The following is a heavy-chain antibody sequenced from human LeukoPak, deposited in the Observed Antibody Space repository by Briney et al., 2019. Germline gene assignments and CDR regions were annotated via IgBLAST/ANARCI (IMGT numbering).Heavy chain of an antibody. CDR3: ARVAAGRPDY. J-gene: IGHJ4*02. V-gene: IGHV4-34*01. D-gene: IGHD6-13*01. Sequence: SETLSLTCTDSGGSISSVGYYWSWIRQPPGKGLEWIGEINHSGSTNYNPSLKSRVTISVDTSKNQFSLKLSSVTAADTAVYYCARVAAGRPDYWGQGTLVTVSS. CDR2: INHSGST. CDR1: GGSISSVGYY.